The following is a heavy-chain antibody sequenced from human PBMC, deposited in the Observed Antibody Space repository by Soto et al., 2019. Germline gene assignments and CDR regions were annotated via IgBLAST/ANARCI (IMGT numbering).Heavy chain of an antibody. J-gene: IGHJ4*02. CDR2: ISSSGEST. V-gene: IGHV3-23*01. CDR1: GFIFSSYV. D-gene: IGHD3-10*01. Sequence: GGSLRLSCAASGFIFSSYVMTWVRQAPRKGLEWVSVISSSGESTYYADSVKGRFTISRDNSKTTLYLQMNSLRAEDTAVYYCAKGLELWCGEVLRHPNFDSGGQGTLVTVSS. CDR3: AKGLELWCGEVLRHPNFDS.